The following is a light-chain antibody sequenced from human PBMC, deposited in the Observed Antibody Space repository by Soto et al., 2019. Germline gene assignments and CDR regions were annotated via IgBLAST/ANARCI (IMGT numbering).Light chain of an antibody. J-gene: IGKJ1*01. CDR2: TAS. Sequence: DIRMTPSPSSLSASVGDRVTITCRASQSISSYLNWYQQKPGKAPNLLIYTASNLESGVPSRFSGSGSGTDFNLTITSLQPEDFATYFCQQSYSRPRTFGQGTKVDIK. V-gene: IGKV1-39*01. CDR1: QSISSY. CDR3: QQSYSRPRT.